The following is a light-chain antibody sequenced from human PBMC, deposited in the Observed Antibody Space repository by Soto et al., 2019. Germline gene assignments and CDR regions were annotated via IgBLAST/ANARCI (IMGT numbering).Light chain of an antibody. CDR2: IAS. Sequence: DIQITQSPSSVSASVGDRVTITCRASQDINSWLTWYQQKPGKAPKVLIYIASRLQSGVPSRFSGRGSGTDFSLTISNLQPEDFATYFCQQSKTFPLTFGGGTKVDIK. CDR1: QDINSW. V-gene: IGKV1-12*01. CDR3: QQSKTFPLT. J-gene: IGKJ4*01.